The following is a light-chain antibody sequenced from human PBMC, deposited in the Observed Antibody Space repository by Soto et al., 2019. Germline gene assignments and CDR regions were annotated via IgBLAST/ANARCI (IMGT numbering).Light chain of an antibody. CDR2: EVS. V-gene: IGLV2-8*01. Sequence: QSALTQPPSASGSPGQSVTISCTGTSSDIGAYIYVSWYQQHPGKAPKLMISEVSRRPSGVPERFSGSKSGNTASLTVSGLQADDEAHYYCSSYAGSNNFVVGTGNKVTVL. J-gene: IGLJ1*01. CDR1: SSDIGAYIY. CDR3: SSYAGSNNFV.